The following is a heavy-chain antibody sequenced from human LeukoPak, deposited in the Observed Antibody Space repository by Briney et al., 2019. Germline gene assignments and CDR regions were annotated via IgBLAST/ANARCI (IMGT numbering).Heavy chain of an antibody. CDR3: AKAGRLWFGESPFDY. V-gene: IGHV3-66*01. J-gene: IGHJ4*02. CDR1: GFSVSSNY. CDR2: IYSGGST. D-gene: IGHD3-10*01. Sequence: GGSLRLSCAASGFSVSSNYMTWVRQAPGKGLEWVSVIYSGGSTYYADSAKGRFTISRDNSKNTVYLQMNSLRAEDTAVYYCAKAGRLWFGESPFDYWGQGTLVTVSS.